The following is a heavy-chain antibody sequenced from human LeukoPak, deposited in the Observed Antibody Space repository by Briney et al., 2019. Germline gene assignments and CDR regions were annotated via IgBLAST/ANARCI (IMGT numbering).Heavy chain of an antibody. V-gene: IGHV3-30*18. CDR1: GFTFSSYD. Sequence: GGSLRLSCAASGFTFSSYDMHWVRQAPGKGLESVAVISFDGSNKKYADSVKGRFTISRDNSKNTLYLQMNSLRADDTAVYYCAKERAVAGAFDYWGQGTLVTVSS. D-gene: IGHD6-19*01. CDR3: AKERAVAGAFDY. CDR2: ISFDGSNK. J-gene: IGHJ4*02.